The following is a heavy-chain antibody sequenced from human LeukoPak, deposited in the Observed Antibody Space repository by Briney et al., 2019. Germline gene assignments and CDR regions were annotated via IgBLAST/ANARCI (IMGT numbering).Heavy chain of an antibody. CDR2: ISNSSSYI. CDR1: GFTFSSYS. Sequence: GGSLRLSCAASGFTFSSYSMNWVRQAPGKGLEWVSSISNSSSYIYYADSAKGRFTISRDNAKKSLYLQMNILRPEDTAVYYCARDYYFPDYWGQGTLVTVSS. CDR3: ARDYYFPDY. D-gene: IGHD2/OR15-2a*01. V-gene: IGHV3-21*01. J-gene: IGHJ4*02.